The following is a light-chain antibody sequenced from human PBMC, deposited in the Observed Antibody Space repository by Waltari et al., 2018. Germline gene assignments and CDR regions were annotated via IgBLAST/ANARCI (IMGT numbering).Light chain of an antibody. Sequence: QSALAQPASVSGSPGRSITISCSGSSSDVGGYDLVSWYQQKPGRAPKLLIADVTERPAGVSDRFSGSKSGNTASLTISGLLPEDEADYYCCSYAGNRIWIFGGGTKVTVL. V-gene: IGLV2-23*02. CDR3: CSYAGNRIWI. CDR2: DVT. J-gene: IGLJ2*01. CDR1: SSDVGGYDL.